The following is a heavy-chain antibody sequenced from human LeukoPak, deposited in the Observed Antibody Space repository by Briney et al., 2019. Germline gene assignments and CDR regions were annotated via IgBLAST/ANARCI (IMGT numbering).Heavy chain of an antibody. Sequence: GGSLRLSCAASGFTVSSNYMSWVRQAPGKGLEWVSVLYAGGESYYADSVLGRFTISRDNSNNTVFLEMNSLTADDTAVYFCARDSAGNQYSSGNFDLWGQGTLVTVSS. CDR1: GFTVSSNY. CDR2: LYAGGES. CDR3: ARDSAGNQYSSGNFDL. D-gene: IGHD3-10*01. J-gene: IGHJ4*02. V-gene: IGHV3-53*01.